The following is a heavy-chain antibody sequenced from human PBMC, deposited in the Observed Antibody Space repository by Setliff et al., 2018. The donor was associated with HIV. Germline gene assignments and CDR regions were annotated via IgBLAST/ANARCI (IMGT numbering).Heavy chain of an antibody. Sequence: PGGSLRLSCAASRFIFSSYAMSWVRQAPGKGLEWVSVISGSGDSTFYADSVKGRFTISRDNSKNTLHLQMNSLRAEDTAVYYCARGGLGYFYYYYMDVWGKGTTVTVSS. CDR3: ARGGLGYFYYYYMDV. J-gene: IGHJ6*03. V-gene: IGHV3-23*01. D-gene: IGHD7-27*01. CDR2: ISGSGDST. CDR1: RFIFSSYA.